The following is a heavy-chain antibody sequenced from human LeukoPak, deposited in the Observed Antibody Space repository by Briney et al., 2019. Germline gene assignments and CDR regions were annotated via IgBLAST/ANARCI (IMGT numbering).Heavy chain of an antibody. CDR3: ARDEGIAVADWRMYYYGMDV. CDR2: ISAYNGNT. J-gene: IGHJ6*02. V-gene: IGHV1-18*01. CDR1: GYTFTSYA. D-gene: IGHD6-19*01. Sequence: GASVKVSCKASGYTFTSYAMNWVRQAPGQGLEWMGWISAYNGNTNYAQKLQGRVTMTTDTSTSTAYMELRSLRSDDTAVYYCARDEGIAVADWRMYYYGMDVWGQGTTVTVSS.